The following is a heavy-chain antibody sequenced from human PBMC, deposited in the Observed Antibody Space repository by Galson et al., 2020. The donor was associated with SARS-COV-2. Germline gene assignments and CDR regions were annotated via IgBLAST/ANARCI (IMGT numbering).Heavy chain of an antibody. CDR3: ARELGGSYFDS. J-gene: IGHJ4*02. V-gene: IGHV4-31*03. Sequence: ASETLSLTCTVSGGSINNGRYYWTWIRQHPGKGLEWIGYIYRSESTYYHPSLKSRVTISEDSSKNQLSLQLTSVTAADTAVYYCARELGGSYFDSWGQGTLVTVSS. D-gene: IGHD3-16*01. CDR2: IYRSEST. CDR1: GGSINNGRYY.